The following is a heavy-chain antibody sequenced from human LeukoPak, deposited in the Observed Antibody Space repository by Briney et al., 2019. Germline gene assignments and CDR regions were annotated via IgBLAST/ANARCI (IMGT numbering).Heavy chain of an antibody. D-gene: IGHD6-19*01. J-gene: IGHJ4*02. CDR3: AKDSYSSGWSYFDY. Sequence: GGSLRLSCAASGFTFSSYAMSWVRQAPGKGLEWVSAISGSGGSTYYADSVKGRFTISRDNSKNTLYLQVNSLRAEDTAVYYCAKDSYSSGWSYFDYWGQGTLVTVSS. V-gene: IGHV3-23*01. CDR1: GFTFSSYA. CDR2: ISGSGGST.